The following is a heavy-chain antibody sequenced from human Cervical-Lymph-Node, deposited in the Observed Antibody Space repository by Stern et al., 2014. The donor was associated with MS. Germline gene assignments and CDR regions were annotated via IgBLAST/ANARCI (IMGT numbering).Heavy chain of an antibody. J-gene: IGHJ4*02. CDR3: AKGGTILDNGQDH. CDR1: GFTFDNYA. D-gene: IGHD3-3*02. V-gene: IGHV3-9*01. CDR2: INWNGNSI. Sequence: EVQLVESGGGLVQPGRSLRLSCAASGFTFDNYAMHWVRQAPGKGLEWVSGINWNGNSINYTGSVKGRFTISRDNAKKSLYLQMNSLRPEDTAFYYCAKGGTILDNGQDHWGQGTLVTVSS.